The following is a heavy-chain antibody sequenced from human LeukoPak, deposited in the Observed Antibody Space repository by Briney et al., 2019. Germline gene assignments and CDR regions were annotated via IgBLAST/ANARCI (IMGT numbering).Heavy chain of an antibody. CDR1: GFTFSSYA. CDR3: ASPGEIWSGLPDYYYMDV. J-gene: IGHJ6*03. Sequence: GGSLRLSCAASGFTFSSYAMHWVRQAPGKGLEWVAVISYDGSNKYYADSVKGRFTISRDNSKNTLYLQMNSLRAEDTAVYYCASPGEIWSGLPDYYYMDVWGKGTTVTVSS. D-gene: IGHD3-3*01. CDR2: ISYDGSNK. V-gene: IGHV3-30-3*01.